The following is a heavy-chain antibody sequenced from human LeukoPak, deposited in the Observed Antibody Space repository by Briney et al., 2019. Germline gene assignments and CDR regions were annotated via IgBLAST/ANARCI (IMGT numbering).Heavy chain of an antibody. CDR2: IYYSGST. Sequence: PSETLSLTCTVSGGSISSYYWSWIRQPPGKGLEWIGYIYYSGSTNYNPPLKSRVTISVDTSKNQFSLKLSSVTAADTAVYYCARYGSGSYDYYYYMDVWGKGTTVTISS. J-gene: IGHJ6*03. V-gene: IGHV4-59*01. D-gene: IGHD3-10*01. CDR3: ARYGSGSYDYYYYMDV. CDR1: GGSISSYY.